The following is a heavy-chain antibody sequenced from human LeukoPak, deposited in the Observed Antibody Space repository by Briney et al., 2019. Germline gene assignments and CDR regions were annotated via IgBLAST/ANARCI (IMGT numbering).Heavy chain of an antibody. CDR1: GGSISSYY. J-gene: IGHJ3*02. CDR3: ARVRDDAFDI. CDR2: IYYSGST. V-gene: IGHV4-59*01. Sequence: SSETLSLTCTVSGGSISSYYWSWIRQPPGKGLEWIGYIYYSGSTNYNPSLKSRVTISVDTSKNQFSLKLSSVTAADTAVYYCARVRDDAFDIWGQGTMVTVSS.